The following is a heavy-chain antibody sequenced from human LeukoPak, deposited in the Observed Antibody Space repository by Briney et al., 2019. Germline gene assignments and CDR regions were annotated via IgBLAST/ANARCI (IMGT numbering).Heavy chain of an antibody. V-gene: IGHV3-23*01. J-gene: IGHJ3*02. D-gene: IGHD3-22*01. CDR3: AKDLIGVTMIVVLKYEGGDAFDI. CDR1: GFTFSSYA. Sequence: PGGSLRLSCAASGFTFSSYAMSWVRQAPGKGLEWVSAISGSGGSTYYADSVKGRFTISRDNSKNTLYLQMNSLRAEDTAVYYCAKDLIGVTMIVVLKYEGGDAFDIWGQGTMVTVSS. CDR2: ISGSGGST.